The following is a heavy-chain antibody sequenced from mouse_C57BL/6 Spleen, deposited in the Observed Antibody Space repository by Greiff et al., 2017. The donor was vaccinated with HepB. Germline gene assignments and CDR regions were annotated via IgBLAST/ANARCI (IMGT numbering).Heavy chain of an antibody. Sequence: QVQLQQPGAELVKPGASVKVSCKASGYTFTSYWMHWVKQRPGQGLEWIGRIHPSDSDTNYNHKFTGKATLTVDKSSSTAYMQLSSLTSADSSVYYCAIWRYYGISPAYWGQGSLVTVSA. V-gene: IGHV1-74*01. CDR3: AIWRYYGISPAY. D-gene: IGHD1-1*01. CDR1: GYTFTSYW. J-gene: IGHJ3*01. CDR2: IHPSDSDT.